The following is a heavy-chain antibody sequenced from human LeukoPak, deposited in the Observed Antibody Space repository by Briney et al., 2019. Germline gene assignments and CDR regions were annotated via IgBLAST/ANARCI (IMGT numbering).Heavy chain of an antibody. V-gene: IGHV1-18*01. J-gene: IGHJ4*02. CDR3: ARLRLGYCSSTSCSELLAFDY. CDR2: ISAYNGNT. D-gene: IGHD2-2*01. CDR1: GYTFTSYG. Sequence: ASVKVSCKASGYTFTSYGISWVRQAPGQGLEWMGWISAYNGNTNYAQKLQGRVTMTTDTSTSTACMELRSLRSDDTAVYYCARLRLGYCSSTSCSELLAFDYWGQGTLVTVSS.